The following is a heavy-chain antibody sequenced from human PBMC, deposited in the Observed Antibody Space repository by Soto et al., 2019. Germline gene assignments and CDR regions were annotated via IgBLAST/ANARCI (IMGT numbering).Heavy chain of an antibody. CDR3: SRECYSPGTQ. D-gene: IGHD2-21*01. CDR1: GFTFSTYW. Sequence: EVQLVESGGGLVQPGGSLRLSCAASGFTFSTYWVQWVRQVPGEGLMWVSSISESGGITTYADSVQGRFTISRDNAKNTLYLQITVLGLEDTAIYYCSRECYSPGTQWGQGTLVTVST. V-gene: IGHV3-74*01. CDR2: ISESGGIT. J-gene: IGHJ1*01.